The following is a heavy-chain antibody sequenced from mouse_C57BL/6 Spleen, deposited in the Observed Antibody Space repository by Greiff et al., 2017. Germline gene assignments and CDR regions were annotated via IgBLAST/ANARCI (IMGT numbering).Heavy chain of an antibody. CDR2: IYPGDGDT. CDR1: GYAFSSSW. CDR3: ARWDYWDRGY. D-gene: IGHD4-1*01. Sequence: QVQLQQSGPELVKPGASVKISCKASGYAFSSSWMNWVKQRPGKGLEWIGRIYPGDGDTNYNGKFKGKATLTADKSSSTAYMQLSSLTSEDSAVYFCARWDYWDRGYWGQGTTLTVSS. V-gene: IGHV1-82*01. J-gene: IGHJ2*01.